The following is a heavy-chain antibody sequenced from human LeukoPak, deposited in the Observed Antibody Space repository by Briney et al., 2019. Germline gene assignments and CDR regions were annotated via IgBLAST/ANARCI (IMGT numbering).Heavy chain of an antibody. D-gene: IGHD5-24*01. V-gene: IGHV1-3*03. J-gene: IGHJ3*02. Sequence: ASVKVSCKASGYTFTSCAIHWVRQAPGQGLEWMGWINAGNGNTKYSQEFQGRVTISRDTSASTAYMELSSLRSEDTAIYYCARIRDGYNDAYDIWGQGTVVTVPS. CDR3: ARIRDGYNDAYDI. CDR1: GYTFTSCA. CDR2: INAGNGNT.